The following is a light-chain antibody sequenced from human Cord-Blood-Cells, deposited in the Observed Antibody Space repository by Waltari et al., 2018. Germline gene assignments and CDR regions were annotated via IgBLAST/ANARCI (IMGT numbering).Light chain of an antibody. CDR1: VLAKKY. Sequence: SYELTQQSSVSVSPGQTARITCSGDVLAKKYARWFQQKPGQAPVLVIYKDSERPSGIPERFSGSSSGTTVTLTISGAQVEDEADYYCYSAADNNYVFGTGTKVTVL. CDR3: YSAADNNYV. CDR2: KDS. V-gene: IGLV3-27*01. J-gene: IGLJ1*01.